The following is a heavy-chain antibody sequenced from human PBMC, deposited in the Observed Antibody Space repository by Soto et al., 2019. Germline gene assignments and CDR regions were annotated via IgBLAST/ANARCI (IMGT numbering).Heavy chain of an antibody. V-gene: IGHV3-33*01. D-gene: IGHD3-22*01. J-gene: IGHJ4*02. CDR1: GFTFSRYG. CDR2: IWTDGSYE. Sequence: GGSLRLSCAASGFTFSRYGMHWVRQAPGKGLEWVAVIWTDGSYEYYADSVMGRFTISRDNSKNTLYLQMNSLRAEDTAVYYCARAGHDSSAYYYGDPDYWGPGTLGTSSS. CDR3: ARAGHDSSAYYYGDPDY.